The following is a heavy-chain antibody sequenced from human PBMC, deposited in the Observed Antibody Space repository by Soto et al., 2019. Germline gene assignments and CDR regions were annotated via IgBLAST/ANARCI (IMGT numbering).Heavy chain of an antibody. D-gene: IGHD6-13*01. CDR3: AIRKGAAGYYYYYYGMDV. V-gene: IGHV1-69*13. CDR1: GGTFSSYA. Sequence: ASVKVSCKASGGTFSSYAISWVRQAPGQGLEWMGGIIPIFGTANYAQKFQGRVTITADESTSTAYMELSSLRSEDTAVYYCAIRKGAAGYYYYYYGMDVWGQGTTVTVSS. J-gene: IGHJ6*02. CDR2: IIPIFGTA.